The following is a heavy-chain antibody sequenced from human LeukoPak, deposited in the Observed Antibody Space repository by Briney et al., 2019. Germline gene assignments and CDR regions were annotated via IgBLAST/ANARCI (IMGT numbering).Heavy chain of an antibody. CDR2: IYYSGST. CDR3: ARIGVGKAFDY. Sequence: SETLSLTCTVSGGSISGYYWSWIRQPPGKGLEWIGYIYYSGSTNSNPSLKSRVTISVDTSKNQFSLKLSSVTAADTAVYYCARIGVGKAFDYWGQGTLVTVSS. CDR1: GGSISGYY. V-gene: IGHV4-59*01. J-gene: IGHJ4*02. D-gene: IGHD2-15*01.